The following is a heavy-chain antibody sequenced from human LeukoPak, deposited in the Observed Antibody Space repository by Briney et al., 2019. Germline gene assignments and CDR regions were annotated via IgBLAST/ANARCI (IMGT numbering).Heavy chain of an antibody. CDR3: AKENDYDYVWGSYRYGTQSIDY. CDR2: ISYDGSNK. Sequence: GGSLRLSCAASGFTFSSYAMHWVRQAPGKGLEWVAVISYDGSNKYYADSVKGRFTISRDNSKNTLYLQMNSLRAEDTAVYYCAKENDYDYVWGSYRYGTQSIDYWGQGTLVTVSS. J-gene: IGHJ4*02. V-gene: IGHV3-30-3*01. CDR1: GFTFSSYA. D-gene: IGHD3-16*02.